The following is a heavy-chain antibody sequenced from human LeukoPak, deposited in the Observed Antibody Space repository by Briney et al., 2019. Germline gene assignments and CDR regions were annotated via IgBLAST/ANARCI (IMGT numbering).Heavy chain of an antibody. CDR1: GFIFYKYA. D-gene: IGHD6-19*01. V-gene: IGHV3-43*02. CDR3: ARESETSGWYDY. J-gene: IGHJ4*02. Sequence: GGSLRLSCAAPGFIFYKYAIHWVRQAPGKGLEWVSLISGDGGSTFYADSVRGRFTISRDNTRKSLSLQMSSLRSEDTALYYCARESETSGWYDYWGQGTLVTVSS. CDR2: ISGDGGST.